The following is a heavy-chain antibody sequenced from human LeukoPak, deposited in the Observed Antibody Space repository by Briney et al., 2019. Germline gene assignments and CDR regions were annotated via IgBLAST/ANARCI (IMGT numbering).Heavy chain of an antibody. J-gene: IGHJ4*02. D-gene: IGHD6-13*01. CDR3: AIVPIRAAAGTHEPFDY. Sequence: GGSLRLSCAASGFTFSSYAMSWIRQAPGKGLEWVSAISGSGGSTYYADSVKGRFTISRDNSKNTLYLQMNSLRAEDTAVYYCAIVPIRAAAGTHEPFDYWGQGTLVTVSS. V-gene: IGHV3-23*01. CDR1: GFTFSSYA. CDR2: ISGSGGST.